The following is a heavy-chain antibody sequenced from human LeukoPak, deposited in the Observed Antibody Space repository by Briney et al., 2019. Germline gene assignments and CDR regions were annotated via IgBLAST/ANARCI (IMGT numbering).Heavy chain of an antibody. CDR2: ISAYNGNT. J-gene: IGHJ5*02. CDR3: ARTRYGSGENWFDP. Sequence: ASVKLSCKPSGYTFTSYGISWVRQAPGQGLEWMGWISAYNGNTNYAQKHQGRVTMTTDTSTSTAYMELRSLRSDDTAVYYCARTRYGSGENWFDPWGQGTLVTVSS. D-gene: IGHD3-10*01. V-gene: IGHV1-18*01. CDR1: GYTFTSYG.